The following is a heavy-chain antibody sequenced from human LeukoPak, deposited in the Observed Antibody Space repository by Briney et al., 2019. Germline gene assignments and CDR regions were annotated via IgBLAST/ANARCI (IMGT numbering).Heavy chain of an antibody. CDR3: AKALAPYYDYVFDY. CDR1: GFTFFNAW. Sequence: GGSLRLSCAASGFTFFNAWMAWVRQAPGKGLEWVSAISGSGGSTYYADSVKGRFTISRDNSKNTLYLQMNSLRAEDTAVYYCAKALAPYYDYVFDYWGQGTLVTVSS. CDR2: ISGSGGST. D-gene: IGHD3-16*01. J-gene: IGHJ4*02. V-gene: IGHV3-23*01.